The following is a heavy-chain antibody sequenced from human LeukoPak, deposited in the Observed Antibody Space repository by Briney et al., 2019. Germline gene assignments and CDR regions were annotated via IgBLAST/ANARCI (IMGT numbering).Heavy chain of an antibody. CDR2: ISHSGNT. J-gene: IGHJ5*02. CDR1: GGSISSGGYS. D-gene: IGHD2-21*02. Sequence: SETLSLTCAVSGGSISSGGYSWTWIRQHPGKGLEWIGYISHSGNTYYNPSLKNRVIISLDTSNNHFSLRLNSVTAADTAVYYCAKARDVCGGGCPEVANWFDPWGQGTLVTVSS. CDR3: AKARDVCGGGCPEVANWFDP. V-gene: IGHV4-31*11.